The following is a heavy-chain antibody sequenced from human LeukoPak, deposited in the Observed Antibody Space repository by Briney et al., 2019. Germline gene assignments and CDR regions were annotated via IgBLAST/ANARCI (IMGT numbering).Heavy chain of an antibody. D-gene: IGHD1-26*01. CDR2: IYYGGTT. V-gene: IGHV4-39*01. Sequence: SETLSLACTVSGGSIAGSDNYWGWIRQPPGKGLEWIASIYYGGTTYYSPSLKSRVTLPVDTSKNQFSLELTSVTAADTAVYYCGASSGWGAFDIWGQGTMVTASS. J-gene: IGHJ3*02. CDR1: GGSIAGSDNY. CDR3: GASSGWGAFDI.